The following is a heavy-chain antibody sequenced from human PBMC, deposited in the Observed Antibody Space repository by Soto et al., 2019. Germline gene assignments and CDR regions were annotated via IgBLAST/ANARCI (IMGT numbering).Heavy chain of an antibody. CDR1: GGSISSYY. D-gene: IGHD3-3*01. Sequence: SETLSLTCTVSGGSISSYYWSWIRQPAGKGLEWIGRIYTSGSTNYNPSLKSRVTMSVDTSKNQFSLKLSSVTAADTAVYYCARDGGRSDFWSGYYTTYYYYGMDVWVQGTTVTAYS. V-gene: IGHV4-4*07. CDR2: IYTSGST. CDR3: ARDGGRSDFWSGYYTTYYYYGMDV. J-gene: IGHJ6*02.